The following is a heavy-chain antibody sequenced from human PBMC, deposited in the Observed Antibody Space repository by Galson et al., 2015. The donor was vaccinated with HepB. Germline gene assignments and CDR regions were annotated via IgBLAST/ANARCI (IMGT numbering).Heavy chain of an antibody. CDR1: GFSFDDYA. CDR2: INSAGITT. V-gene: IGHV3-43*01. Sequence: SLRLSCAASGFSFDDYAMHWVRQRPGKGLEWVSLINSAGITTYYADSVKGRFTISRDNNINSLYLEMTSLRTEDTALYYCAKDVDGGFYYFAMDVWGRGTTVTVSS. J-gene: IGHJ6*02. CDR3: AKDVDGGFYYFAMDV. D-gene: IGHD3-10*01.